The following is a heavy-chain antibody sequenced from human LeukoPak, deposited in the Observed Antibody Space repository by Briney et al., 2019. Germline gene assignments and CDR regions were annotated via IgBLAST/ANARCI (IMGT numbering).Heavy chain of an antibody. D-gene: IGHD3-10*01. Sequence: GGSLRLSCAASGFTVSSNYMSWVRQAPGKGLEWVSVIYSGGSTYYADSVKGRFTISRDNSKNTLYLPMNSLRAEDTAVYYCARDPIYYGSGRSSDYWGQGTLVTVSS. J-gene: IGHJ4*02. V-gene: IGHV3-66*01. CDR1: GFTVSSNY. CDR2: IYSGGST. CDR3: ARDPIYYGSGRSSDY.